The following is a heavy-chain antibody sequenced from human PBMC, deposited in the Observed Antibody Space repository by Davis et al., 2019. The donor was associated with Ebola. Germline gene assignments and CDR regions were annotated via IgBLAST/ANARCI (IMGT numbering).Heavy chain of an antibody. CDR3: ARESSTRRDAFDI. Sequence: AASVKVSCKASGGTFSSYAIGWVRQAPGQGLEWMGGIIPIFGTANYAQKFQGRVTITADESTSTAYMELSSLRSEDTAVYYCARESSTRRDAFDIWGQGTMVTVSS. D-gene: IGHD1-26*01. J-gene: IGHJ3*02. CDR2: IIPIFGTA. CDR1: GGTFSSYA. V-gene: IGHV1-69*13.